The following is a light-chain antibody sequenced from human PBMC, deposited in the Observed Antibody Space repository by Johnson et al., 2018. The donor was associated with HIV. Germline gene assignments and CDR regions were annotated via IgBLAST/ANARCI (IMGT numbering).Light chain of an antibody. CDR2: DNN. V-gene: IGLV1-51*01. Sequence: QSVLTQPPSVSAAPGQKVTISCSGSSSNIGNNYVSWYQQLPGTAPKLLIYDNNKRPSGIPDRFSGSKSGTSATLGITGLQTGDEADYYCGTWDSSLSAYVCGTGTKFPVL. J-gene: IGLJ1*01. CDR1: SSNIGNNY. CDR3: GTWDSSLSAYV.